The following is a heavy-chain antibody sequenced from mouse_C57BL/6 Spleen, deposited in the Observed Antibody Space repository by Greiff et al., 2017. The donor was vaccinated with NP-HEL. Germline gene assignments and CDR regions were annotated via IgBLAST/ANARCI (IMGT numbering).Heavy chain of an antibody. J-gene: IGHJ1*03. CDR3: ASGYYYGSRKGYFDV. V-gene: IGHV1-52*01. CDR2: IDPSDSET. Sequence: QVQLKQPGAELVRPGSSVKLSCKASGYTFTSYWMHWVKQRPIQGLEWIGNIDPSDSETHYNQKFKDKATLTVDKSSSTAYMQLSSLTSEDSAVYYCASGYYYGSRKGYFDVWGTGTTVTVSS. D-gene: IGHD1-1*01. CDR1: GYTFTSYW.